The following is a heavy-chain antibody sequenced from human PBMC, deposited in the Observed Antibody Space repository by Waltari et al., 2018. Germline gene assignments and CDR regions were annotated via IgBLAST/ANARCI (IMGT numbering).Heavy chain of an antibody. CDR2: INHSGST. V-gene: IGHV4-34*01. J-gene: IGHJ4*02. CDR1: GGSFSGYY. Sequence: QVQLQQWGAGLLKPSETLSLTCAVYGGSFSGYYWSWIRQPPGKGLGWIGEINHSGSTNYNPSLKSRVTISVDTSKNQFSLKLSSVTAADTAVYYCARTLPRRLRLGELSPPYYFDYWGQGTLVTVSS. D-gene: IGHD3-16*02. CDR3: ARTLPRRLRLGELSPPYYFDY.